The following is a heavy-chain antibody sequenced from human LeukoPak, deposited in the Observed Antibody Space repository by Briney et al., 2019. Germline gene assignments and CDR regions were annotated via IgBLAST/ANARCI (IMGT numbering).Heavy chain of an antibody. CDR3: AKSALDSRLWRWFDP. CDR1: GFTFSSYA. Sequence: GGSLRLSCAASGFTFSSYAMSGVRQAPGKGLEWVAAISGSGGSTYYADPVEGRFTISRDNSKHTLYLQMNSVRAEDKAVYYCAKSALDSRLWRWFDPWGQGTLVTVSS. J-gene: IGHJ5*02. D-gene: IGHD3-22*01. V-gene: IGHV3-23*01. CDR2: ISGSGGST.